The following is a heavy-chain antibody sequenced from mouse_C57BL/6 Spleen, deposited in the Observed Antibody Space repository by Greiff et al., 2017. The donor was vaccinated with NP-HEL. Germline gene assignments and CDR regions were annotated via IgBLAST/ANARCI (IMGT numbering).Heavy chain of an antibody. CDR2: IWSGGST. D-gene: IGHD1-1*02. J-gene: IGHJ4*01. Sequence: VKLEESGPGLVQPSQSLSITCTVSGFSLTSYGVHWVRQSPGKGLEWLGVIWSGGSTDYNAAFISRLSISKDNSKSQVFFKMNSLQADDTAIYYCALTGGGWYAMDYWGQGTSVTVSS. V-gene: IGHV2-2*01. CDR1: GFSLTSYG. CDR3: ALTGGGWYAMDY.